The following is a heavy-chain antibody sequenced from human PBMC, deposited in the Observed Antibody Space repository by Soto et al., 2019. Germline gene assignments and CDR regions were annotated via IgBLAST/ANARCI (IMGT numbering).Heavy chain of an antibody. CDR2: IYYSGST. CDR1: GGSISSGGYY. V-gene: IGHV4-31*03. D-gene: IGHD5-12*01. J-gene: IGHJ4*02. Sequence: SETLSLTCTVSGGSISSGGYYWSWIRQHPGKGLEWIGYIYYSGSTYYNPSLKSRVTISVDTSKNQFSLKLSSVTAADTAVYYCAREAWLQSDPPYYFDYWGQGTLVT. CDR3: AREAWLQSDPPYYFDY.